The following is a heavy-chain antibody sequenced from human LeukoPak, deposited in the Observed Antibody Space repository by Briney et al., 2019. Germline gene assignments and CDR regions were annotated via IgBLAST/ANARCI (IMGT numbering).Heavy chain of an antibody. CDR3: AKFRLWELWLVGYCSSTSCPMDGMDV. J-gene: IGHJ6*02. CDR2: ISSSGSTI. CDR1: GFTFSDYY. Sequence: GGSLRLSCAASGFTFSDYYMSWIRQAPGKGLEWVSYISSSGSTIYYADSVKGRFTISRDNSKNTLYLQMNSLRAEDTAVYYCAKFRLWELWLVGYCSSTSCPMDGMDVWGQGTTVTVSS. D-gene: IGHD2-2*01. V-gene: IGHV3-11*01.